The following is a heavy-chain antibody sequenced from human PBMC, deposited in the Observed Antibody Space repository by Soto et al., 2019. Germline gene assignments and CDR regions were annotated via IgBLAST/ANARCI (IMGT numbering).Heavy chain of an antibody. Sequence: GGSLRLSCAASGFTFSSYAMSWVRQAPGKGLEWVSAISGSGGSTDSVDSVKGRFTISRDDSRNTVYLDMNYLRGDDTAVYYCAKDAVPGDGWWLLEHWGRGTVVTVSS. CDR2: ISGSGGST. D-gene: IGHD2-21*02. V-gene: IGHV3-23*01. J-gene: IGHJ1*01. CDR1: GFTFSSYA. CDR3: AKDAVPGDGWWLLEH.